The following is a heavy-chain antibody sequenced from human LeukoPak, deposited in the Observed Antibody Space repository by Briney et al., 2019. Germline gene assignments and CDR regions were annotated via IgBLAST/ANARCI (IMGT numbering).Heavy chain of an antibody. CDR3: ARYENYYDSSGYPSGFDY. CDR1: GFTVSSNY. CDR2: IYSGGST. D-gene: IGHD3-22*01. Sequence: GGSLRLSCTASGFTVSSNYMNWVRQAPGKGLEWVSVIYSGGSTYYADSVKGRFTISRDNSKNTLYLQMNSLRAEDTAVYYCARYENYYDSSGYPSGFDYWGQGTLVTVSS. J-gene: IGHJ4*02. V-gene: IGHV3-53*01.